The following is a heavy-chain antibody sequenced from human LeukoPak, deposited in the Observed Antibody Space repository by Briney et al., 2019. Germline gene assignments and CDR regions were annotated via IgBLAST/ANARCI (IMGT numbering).Heavy chain of an antibody. CDR3: ARVNYYYDSSGLDY. D-gene: IGHD3-22*01. CDR2: IYHSGST. V-gene: IGHV4-4*02. Sequence: PSETLSLTCAVSGGSISSSNWWSWVRQPPGKGLEWIGEIYHSGSTNYNPSLKSRVTISVDKSKNQFSLKLSSVTAADTAVYYCARVNYYYDSSGLDYWGQGTLVTVSS. J-gene: IGHJ4*02. CDR1: GGSISSSNW.